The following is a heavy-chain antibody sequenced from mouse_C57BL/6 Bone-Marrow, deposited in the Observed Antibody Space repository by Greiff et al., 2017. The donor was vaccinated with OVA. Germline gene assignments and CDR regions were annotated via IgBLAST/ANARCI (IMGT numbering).Heavy chain of an antibody. V-gene: IGHV3-6*01. CDR2: ISYDGSN. Sequence: EVQLQESGPGLVKPSQSLSLTCSVTGYSITSGYYWNWIRQFPGNKPEWMGYISYDGSNNYNPSLKNRISITRDTSKNQFFLKLNSVTTEDTATYYCARAEPYSKGYAMDYWGQGTSVTVSS. D-gene: IGHD2-5*01. J-gene: IGHJ4*01. CDR3: ARAEPYSKGYAMDY. CDR1: GYSITSGYY.